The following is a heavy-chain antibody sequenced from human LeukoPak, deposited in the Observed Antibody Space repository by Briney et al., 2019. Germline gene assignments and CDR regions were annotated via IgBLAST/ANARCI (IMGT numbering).Heavy chain of an antibody. D-gene: IGHD2-15*01. V-gene: IGHV4-39*07. CDR3: ARSGRHCSGGSCYGWFDP. Sequence: SETLSLTCTVSGGSISSSSYYWGWIRQPPGTGLEWIGSIYYSGSTYYNPSLKSRVTISVDTSKNQFSLKLSSVTAADTAVYYCARSGRHCSGGSCYGWFDPWGQGTLVTVSS. CDR2: IYYSGST. J-gene: IGHJ5*02. CDR1: GGSISSSSYY.